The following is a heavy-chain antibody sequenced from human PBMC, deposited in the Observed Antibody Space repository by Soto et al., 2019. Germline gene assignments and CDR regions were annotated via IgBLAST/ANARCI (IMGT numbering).Heavy chain of an antibody. CDR2: IYVTGAV. CDR1: GAALNSGNYY. V-gene: IGHV4-31*03. J-gene: IGHJ5*02. D-gene: IGHD2-21*01. Sequence: SETLSLTCSVSGAALNSGNYYWSWIRQVPGKGLEWIGHIYVTGAVDYNPSLRDRITISQGTSERQFSLNLRLVTAADTAVYYCARLRIATNNYKWFDPWGQGTLVTVSS. CDR3: ARLRIATNNYKWFDP.